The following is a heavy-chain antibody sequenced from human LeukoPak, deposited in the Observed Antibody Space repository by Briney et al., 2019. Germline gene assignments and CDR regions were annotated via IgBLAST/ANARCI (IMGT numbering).Heavy chain of an antibody. CDR3: AATEGAGYSISWYTE. CDR1: GGSFSYYY. V-gene: IGHV4-34*01. CDR2: INHSGST. Sequence: SETLSLTCPVYGGSFSYYYWNWIRQPPGKGLEWIGVINHSGSTNYNPSLKSRVTITVDTSKNQFSLKLSSVTAADTAVYYCAATEGAGYSISWYTEWGQGTLVTVSS. J-gene: IGHJ4*02. D-gene: IGHD6-13*01.